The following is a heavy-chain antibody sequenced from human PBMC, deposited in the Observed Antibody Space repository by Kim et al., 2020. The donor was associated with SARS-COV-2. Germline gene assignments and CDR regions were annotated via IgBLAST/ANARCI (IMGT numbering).Heavy chain of an antibody. CDR3: AGVNARYSGAKYYYYGLDV. J-gene: IGHJ6*02. V-gene: IGHV3-21*01. Sequence: GGSLRLSCVASGFTFSPYALDWVRQAPGKGLEWVSSISSSGNHIYYADSVKGRFTMSRDNAKNSLYLQMNSLRAEDTAVYYCAGVNARYSGAKYYYYGLDVWGQGTAVTVSS. CDR1: GFTFSPYA. D-gene: IGHD1-26*01. CDR2: ISSSGNHI.